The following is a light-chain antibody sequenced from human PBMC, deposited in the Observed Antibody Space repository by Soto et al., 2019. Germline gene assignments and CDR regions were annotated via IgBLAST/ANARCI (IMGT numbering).Light chain of an antibody. J-gene: IGKJ5*01. V-gene: IGKV3-11*01. CDR1: QSVSNN. CDR3: QQRNVWPPVT. CDR2: GAF. Sequence: DIALTHSPTTLSLSPGVYATLSCRASQSVSNNLAWYQQKPGQAPRLLIYGAFNRATGIPARFSGSGSGTDFTLTISSLEPEDSAVYYCQQRNVWPPVTFGQGTRLEI.